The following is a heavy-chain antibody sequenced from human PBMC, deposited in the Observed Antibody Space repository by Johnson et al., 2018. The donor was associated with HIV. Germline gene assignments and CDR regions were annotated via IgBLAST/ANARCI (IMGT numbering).Heavy chain of an antibody. CDR3: AKSTQATSLRGSGPYGAFHI. D-gene: IGHD2-2*01. V-gene: IGHV3-30*18. J-gene: IGHJ3*02. CDR1: GFTFSSYG. CDR2: ISYDGSND. Sequence: QVQLVESGGGVVQPGRSLRVSCAASGFTFSSYGMHWVRQAPGKGLEWVAVISYDGSNDHYTDSVKGRFTISRDNSKNTLYLQMNSLRSEDAAVYYCAKSTQATSLRGSGPYGAFHIWGQGTMVTVSS.